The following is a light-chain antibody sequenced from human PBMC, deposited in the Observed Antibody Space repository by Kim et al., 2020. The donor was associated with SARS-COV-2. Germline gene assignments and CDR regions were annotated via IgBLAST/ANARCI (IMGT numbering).Light chain of an antibody. CDR1: SRDVGSYNS. J-gene: IGLJ1*01. V-gene: IGLV2-14*03. Sequence: MTTPCPATSRDVGSYNSISWYQQHPDKAPKLLIYDVSNRPSGVSNRFSGSKSGNTASLTISGLQAEDEADYYCSSYTSSSTLYVFGTGTKVTVL. CDR3: SSYTSSSTLYV. CDR2: DVS.